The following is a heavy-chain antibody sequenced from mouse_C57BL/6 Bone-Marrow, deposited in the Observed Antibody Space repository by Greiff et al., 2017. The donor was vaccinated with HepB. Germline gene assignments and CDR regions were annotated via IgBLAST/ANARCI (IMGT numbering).Heavy chain of an antibody. CDR1: GYTFTSYW. D-gene: IGHD1-1*01. V-gene: IGHV1-5*01. J-gene: IGHJ2*01. CDR3: TTYGSSPWYFDY. CDR2: IYPGNSDT. Sequence: VQLQQSGTVLARPGASVKMSCKTSGYTFTSYWMHWVKQRPGQGLEWIGAIYPGNSDTSYNQKFKGKAKMTAVTSSSTAYMELSSLTNEDSAVYYCTTYGSSPWYFDYWGQGTTLTVSS.